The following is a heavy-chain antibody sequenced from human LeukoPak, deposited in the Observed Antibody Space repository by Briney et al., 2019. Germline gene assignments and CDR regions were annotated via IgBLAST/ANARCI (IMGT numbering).Heavy chain of an antibody. CDR1: GFIFDDYA. D-gene: IGHD3-3*01. CDR2: ISGSGGST. Sequence: PGGSLRLSCAASGFIFDDYAMHSVRQAPGKGLEWVSAISGSGGSTYYADSVKGRFTISRDNSKNTLYLQMNSLRAEDTAVYYCAKGSIRGVVITMSDYWGQGTLVTVSS. V-gene: IGHV3-23*01. CDR3: AKGSIRGVVITMSDY. J-gene: IGHJ4*02.